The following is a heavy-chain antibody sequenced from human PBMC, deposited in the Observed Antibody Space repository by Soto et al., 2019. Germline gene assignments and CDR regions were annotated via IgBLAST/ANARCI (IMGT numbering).Heavy chain of an antibody. CDR3: ARSVVLMVYASYYYYGMDV. Sequence: ASVKVSCKASGYTFTSYDINWVRQATGQGLEWMGWMNPNSGNTGYAQKFQGRVTMTRNTSISTAYMELSSLRSEDTAVYYCARSVVLMVYASYYYYGMDVWGQGTTVTVSS. V-gene: IGHV1-8*01. CDR1: GYTFTSYD. D-gene: IGHD2-8*01. CDR2: MNPNSGNT. J-gene: IGHJ6*02.